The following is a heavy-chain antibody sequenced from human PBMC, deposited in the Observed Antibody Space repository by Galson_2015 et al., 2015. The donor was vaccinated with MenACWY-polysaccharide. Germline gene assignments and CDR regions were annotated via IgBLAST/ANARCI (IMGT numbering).Heavy chain of an antibody. D-gene: IGHD6-13*01. CDR1: GYTFTSYG. Sequence: SVKVSCKASGYTFTSYGISWVRQAPGQGLEWMGWISAYNGNTNYAQKLQGRVTMTTDTSTSTAYMELRSLRSDDTAVYYCARAAGQQLALGYFDLWGRGTLVTVSS. CDR3: ARAAGQQLALGYFDL. J-gene: IGHJ2*01. V-gene: IGHV1-18*01. CDR2: ISAYNGNT.